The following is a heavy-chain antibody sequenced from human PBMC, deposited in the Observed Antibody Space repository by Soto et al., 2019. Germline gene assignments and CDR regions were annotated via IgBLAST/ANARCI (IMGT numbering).Heavy chain of an antibody. CDR3: ARGRYGDY. D-gene: IGHD1-1*01. V-gene: IGHV1-18*01. Sequence: QIHLVQSGAEVKKPGASVKVSCKGSGYGFTTYGITWVRQAPGQGLEWMAWISAHNGNTNYAQKLQGRVTVTRYTSTNTAYMELRSLSANGTAVYYCARGRYGDYWGQGALVTVSS. CDR2: ISAHNGNT. J-gene: IGHJ4*02. CDR1: GYGFTTYG.